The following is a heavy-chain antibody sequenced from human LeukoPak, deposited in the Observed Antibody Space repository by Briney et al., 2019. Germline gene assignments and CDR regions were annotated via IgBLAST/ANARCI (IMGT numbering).Heavy chain of an antibody. J-gene: IGHJ4*02. V-gene: IGHV3-74*01. D-gene: IGHD1-26*01. Sequence: GVSLRLSCAASGFTFSSSWMHWVRQAPGKGLVWVSRTNDDGSSTNYADSVKGRFTISRDNAKNTLYLQMSSLRAEDTAVYYCARALGSSSDYWGQGTLVTVSS. CDR3: ARALGSSSDY. CDR1: GFTFSSSW. CDR2: TNDDGSST.